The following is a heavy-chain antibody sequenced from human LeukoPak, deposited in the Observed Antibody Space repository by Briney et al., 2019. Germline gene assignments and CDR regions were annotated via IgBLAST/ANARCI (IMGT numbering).Heavy chain of an antibody. Sequence: SETLSLTCTVSGGSISSSSYYWGWIRQPPGKGLEWIGSIYYSGSTYYNLSLKSRVTISVDTSKNQFSLKLSSVTAADTAVYYCARHEIDSSGYYYEFNWFDPWGQGTLVTVSS. CDR2: IYYSGST. V-gene: IGHV4-39*01. J-gene: IGHJ5*02. CDR1: GGSISSSSYY. CDR3: ARHEIDSSGYYYEFNWFDP. D-gene: IGHD3-22*01.